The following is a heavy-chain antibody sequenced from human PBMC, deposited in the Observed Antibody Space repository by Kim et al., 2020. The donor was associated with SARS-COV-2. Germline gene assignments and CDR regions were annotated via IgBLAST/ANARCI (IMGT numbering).Heavy chain of an antibody. J-gene: IGHJ3*02. CDR3: AGDILTGGAFDI. Sequence: SETLSLTCTVSGGSIGSGGYYWSWIRQHPGKGLEWIGYIYYSGSTYYNPSLKSRITMSIDTSKNQFSLKLSSVTAADTAVYYCAGDILTGGAFDIWGQGTMVTVSS. CDR2: IYYSGST. CDR1: GGSIGSGGYY. D-gene: IGHD3-9*01. V-gene: IGHV4-31*03.